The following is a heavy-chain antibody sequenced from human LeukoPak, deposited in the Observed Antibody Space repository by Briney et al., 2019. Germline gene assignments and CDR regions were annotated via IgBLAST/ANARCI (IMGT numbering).Heavy chain of an antibody. V-gene: IGHV3-7*01. Sequence: GGSLRLSCAASGFTFSSYAMSWVRQAPGKGLEWVANLNQDGSVQLHGDSVRGRFTISRDNAKNSVYIQMNSLRVEDTAMYYCARDHNVADVWGQGTMVTVS. D-gene: IGHD2-8*01. CDR1: GFTFSSYA. CDR3: ARDHNVADV. CDR2: LNQDGSVQ. J-gene: IGHJ3*01.